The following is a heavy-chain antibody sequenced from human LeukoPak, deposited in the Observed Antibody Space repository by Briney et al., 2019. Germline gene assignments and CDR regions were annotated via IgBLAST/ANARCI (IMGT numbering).Heavy chain of an antibody. D-gene: IGHD3-16*02. CDR1: GFTYSTYA. CDR2: ISGTGSST. V-gene: IGHV3-23*01. CDR3: AKVAYDFVWGTYRPPFVY. Sequence: GGSLRLSCAASGFTYSTYAMTWVRQAPGKGLEWVSSISGTGSSTYYADSVKGRFTISRDNSKSTLYLQMSSLRAEDTAVYYCAKVAYDFVWGTYRPPFVYWGQGTLVTVSS. J-gene: IGHJ4*02.